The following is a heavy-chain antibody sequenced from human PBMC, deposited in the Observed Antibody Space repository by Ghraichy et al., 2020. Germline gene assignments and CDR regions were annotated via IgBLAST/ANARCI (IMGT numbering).Heavy chain of an antibody. Sequence: GGSLRLSCAASGFTFSSYGMHWVRQAPGKGLEWMAVIWYDGSNKYYADSVKGRFTISRDNSKNTLYLQMNSLRAEDTAVYYCARGGYCSSTSCYKRGALKGGYYFDYWGQGTLVTVSS. J-gene: IGHJ4*02. CDR2: IWYDGSNK. D-gene: IGHD2-2*02. CDR3: ARGGYCSSTSCYKRGALKGGYYFDY. V-gene: IGHV3-33*01. CDR1: GFTFSSYG.